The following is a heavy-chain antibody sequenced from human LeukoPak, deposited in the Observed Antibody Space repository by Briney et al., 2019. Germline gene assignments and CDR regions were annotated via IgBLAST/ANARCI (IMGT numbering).Heavy chain of an antibody. CDR3: TTDQARIVGATFYYFDY. CDR2: IKSKTDGGTT. D-gene: IGHD1-26*01. Sequence: GGSLRLSCAASGFTFSNAWMSWVRQAPGKGLEWVGRIKSKTDGGTTDYAAPVKGRFTISRDDSKNTLYLQMNSLKTEDTAVYYCTTDQARIVGATFYYFDYWGQGTLVTVSS. J-gene: IGHJ4*02. CDR1: GFTFSNAW. V-gene: IGHV3-15*01.